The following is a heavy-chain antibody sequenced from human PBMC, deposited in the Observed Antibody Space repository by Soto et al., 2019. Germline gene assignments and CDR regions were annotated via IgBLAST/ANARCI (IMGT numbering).Heavy chain of an antibody. V-gene: IGHV2-5*02. CDR1: GFALTTSGVG. CDR3: VHHPYYGLGSYSFDY. D-gene: IGHD3-10*01. J-gene: IGHJ4*02. Sequence: QITLKESGPTLVRPTQTLTLTCTFSGFALTTSGVGVGWIRQPPGKALEWLAVIYWDDDKRYSSSLKSRLTITQDTSKHQVVLTMTNMDPVDTATYCCVHHPYYGLGSYSFDYWGQGTLVTVSS. CDR2: IYWDDDK.